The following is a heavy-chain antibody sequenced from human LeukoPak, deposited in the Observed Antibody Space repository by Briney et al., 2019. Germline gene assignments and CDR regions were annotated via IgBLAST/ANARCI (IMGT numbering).Heavy chain of an antibody. Sequence: SETLSLTCTVSGGSISSYYWSWIRQPPGKGLEWIGYIYYSGSTNYNPSLKSRVTISVDTSKNQFSLKLSSVTAADTAVYYCARGGGYYCDSSGYYYPLDYWGQGALVTVSS. CDR3: ARGGGYYCDSSGYYYPLDY. V-gene: IGHV4-59*01. D-gene: IGHD3-22*01. CDR1: GGSISSYY. J-gene: IGHJ4*02. CDR2: IYYSGST.